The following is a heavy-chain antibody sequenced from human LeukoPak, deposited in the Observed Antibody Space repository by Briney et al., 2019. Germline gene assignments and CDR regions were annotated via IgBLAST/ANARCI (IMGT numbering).Heavy chain of an antibody. CDR2: INSDGSST. CDR3: ARWGLVAATNWFDP. CDR1: GLTFSSDW. J-gene: IGHJ5*02. Sequence: PGGSLRLSCAVSGLTFSSDWMHWVRQAPGKGLVWVSRINSDGSSTSYADSVKGRFTISRDNAKNTLYLQMNSLRAEDTAVYYCARWGLVAATNWFDPWGQGTLVTVSS. V-gene: IGHV3-74*01. D-gene: IGHD2-15*01.